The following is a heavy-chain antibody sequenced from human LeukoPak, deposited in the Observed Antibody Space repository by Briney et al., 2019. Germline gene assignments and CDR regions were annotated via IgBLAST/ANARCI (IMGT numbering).Heavy chain of an antibody. CDR3: ARTRGYGGNSPRAFDI. D-gene: IGHD4-23*01. V-gene: IGHV4-59*01. J-gene: IGHJ3*02. Sequence: ASETLSLTCTVSGGSISGYFWSWVRQPPGKGVEWNAYILYSGSTNYNPSLKSRVTISVDTSKNQFSLMLTSVTAADTDVFYCARTRGYGGNSPRAFDIWGQGTMVTVSS. CDR1: GGSISGYF. CDR2: ILYSGST.